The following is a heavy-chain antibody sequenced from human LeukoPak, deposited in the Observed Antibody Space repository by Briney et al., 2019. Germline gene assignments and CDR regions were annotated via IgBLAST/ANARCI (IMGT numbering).Heavy chain of an antibody. J-gene: IGHJ5*02. V-gene: IGHV4-59*01. CDR1: GGSISRNY. CDR3: ATSCYGSGTYYNWFDP. Sequence: SETLSLTCTVSGGSISRNYWSWIRQTPGKGLEWIGYIHSIGTTNYNPSLESRLTISIDTSKNQFSLKLSSVTAADTAVYYCATSCYGSGTYYNWFDPWGQGTLVTVSS. CDR2: IHSIGTT. D-gene: IGHD3-10*01.